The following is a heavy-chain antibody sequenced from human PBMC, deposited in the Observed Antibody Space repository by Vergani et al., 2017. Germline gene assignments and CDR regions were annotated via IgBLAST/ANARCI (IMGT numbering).Heavy chain of an antibody. CDR3: ARDGMSPAEIDPKNAFHV. V-gene: IGHV4-38-2*02. CDR2: IDRTGRT. CDR1: GSFVNSYY. D-gene: IGHD1-14*01. Sequence: QVKLQESGPGLGKPSETLSLTCTVSGSFVNSYYWRWIRQSPGKGLEWLGTIDRTGRTHLSPSLKSRLTISVDTTKNQFSLRLTSATAADTAVYFCARDGMSPAEIDPKNAFHVWGQGTRVSV. J-gene: IGHJ3*01.